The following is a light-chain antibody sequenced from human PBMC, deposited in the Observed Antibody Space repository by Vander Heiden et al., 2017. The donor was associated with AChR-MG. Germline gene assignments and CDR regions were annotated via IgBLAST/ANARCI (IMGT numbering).Light chain of an antibody. J-gene: IGKJ2*03. CDR3: QQYKSYPYS. CDR1: QSISNW. V-gene: IGKV1-5*03. CDR2: KAS. Sequence: DIQMTQSPSTLSASVGDRVTITCRASQSISNWLAWYQQKPGKAPKLLIYKASSLETWVPSRFSGSGSGTEFTLTISSLQPDDSATYYCQQYKSYPYSFGQGTKLEIK.